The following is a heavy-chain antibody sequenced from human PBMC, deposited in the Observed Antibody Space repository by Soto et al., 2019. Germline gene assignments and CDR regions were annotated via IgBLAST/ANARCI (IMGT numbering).Heavy chain of an antibody. CDR1: GFTFSSYG. J-gene: IGHJ4*02. CDR3: ARRGYGDYGDY. Sequence: QVQLVESGGGVVQPGRSLRLSCAASGFTFSSYGMHWVRQAPGKGLEWVAVIWYDGSNKYYADSVKGRFTISRDNSKNTLYLQMNSLRAEDTAVYYCARRGYGDYGDYWGQGTLVTVSS. CDR2: IWYDGSNK. D-gene: IGHD4-17*01. V-gene: IGHV3-33*01.